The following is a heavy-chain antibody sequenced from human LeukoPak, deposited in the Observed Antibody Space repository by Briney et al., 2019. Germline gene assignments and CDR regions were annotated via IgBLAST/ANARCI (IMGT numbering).Heavy chain of an antibody. V-gene: IGHV4-39*07. CDR2: IYYTGKT. D-gene: IGHD3-22*01. CDR3: ARHGYYDSNGYFHN. J-gene: IGHJ4*02. Sequence: SETLSLTCTLSNGSINSNSNYWGWVRQPPGKGLEWIGSIYYTGKTYYNASLKSRISISLETSKNQFSLMLNSVTAADTAMYYCARHGYYDSNGYFHNWGQGTLVTVYS. CDR1: NGSINSNSNY.